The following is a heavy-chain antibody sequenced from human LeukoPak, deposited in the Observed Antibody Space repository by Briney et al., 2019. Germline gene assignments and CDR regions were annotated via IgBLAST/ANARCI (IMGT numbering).Heavy chain of an antibody. D-gene: IGHD6-13*01. CDR3: ARGLYSSSDDY. Sequence: GGSLRLSCAASGFTFSSYSMNWVRQAPGKGLEWVANIKQDGSEKYYVDSVKGRFTISRDNAKNSLYLQMNSLRAEDTAVYYCARGLYSSSDDYWGQGTLVTVSS. CDR1: GFTFSSYS. CDR2: IKQDGSEK. V-gene: IGHV3-7*01. J-gene: IGHJ4*02.